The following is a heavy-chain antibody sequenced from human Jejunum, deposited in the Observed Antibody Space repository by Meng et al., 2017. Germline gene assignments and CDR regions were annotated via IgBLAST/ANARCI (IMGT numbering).Heavy chain of an antibody. CDR1: GYSITSGYY. J-gene: IGHJ4*02. Sequence: SETLSLTCSVPGYSITSGYYWGWIRQPPGKGLEWIGSIYHSGTTHYNPSLKSRLTISVDTSKNQFSLKLSSVTAADTAVYYCARDYGSGTYYLTDDYWGQGTVVTVSS. D-gene: IGHD3-10*01. CDR2: IYHSGTT. CDR3: ARDYGSGTYYLTDDY. V-gene: IGHV4-38-2*02.